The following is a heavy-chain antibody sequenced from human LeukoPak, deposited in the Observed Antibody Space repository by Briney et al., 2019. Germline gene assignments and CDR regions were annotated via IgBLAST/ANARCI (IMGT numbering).Heavy chain of an antibody. CDR1: GGTFSSYA. D-gene: IGHD1-14*01. CDR3: ASNRYGHDGEFDY. CDR2: IIPIFGKA. J-gene: IGHJ4*02. V-gene: IGHV1-69*05. Sequence: SVKVSCKASGGTFSSYAISWVRQAPGQGLEWMGGIIPIFGKANYAQKFQGRVTMTTDESTSTAYMELSSLRSEDTAVYYGASNRYGHDGEFDYWGQGTLVTVSS.